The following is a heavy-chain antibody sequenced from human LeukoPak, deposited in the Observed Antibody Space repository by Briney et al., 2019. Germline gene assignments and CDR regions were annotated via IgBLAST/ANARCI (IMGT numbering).Heavy chain of an antibody. J-gene: IGHJ4*02. D-gene: IGHD3-10*01. CDR3: ARRYFGSGSYPFDY. CDR1: GGSISSYY. CDR2: IYYSGSI. Sequence: SETLSLTCTVSGGSISSYYWNWIRQPPGKGLEWIGYIYYSGSIKYNPSLKSRVTISIDTSKNQFSLKLSSVTAADTAVYYCARRYFGSGSYPFDYWGQGTLVTVSS. V-gene: IGHV4-59*08.